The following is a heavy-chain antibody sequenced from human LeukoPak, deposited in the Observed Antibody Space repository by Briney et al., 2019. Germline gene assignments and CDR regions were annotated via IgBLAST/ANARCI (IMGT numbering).Heavy chain of an antibody. CDR2: IGSSGSPT. V-gene: IGHV3-48*02. J-gene: IGHJ6*02. Sequence: GGSLRLSCAASGFAFSSYNVNWVRQAPGKGLEWISYIGSSGSPTHYADSVGGRFTISRDNAKNSLYLQMNSLRDEDTAVYFCARRPYSDTSGRLSDVWGQGTTVTVSS. CDR1: GFAFSSYN. CDR3: ARRPYSDTSGRLSDV. D-gene: IGHD3-22*01.